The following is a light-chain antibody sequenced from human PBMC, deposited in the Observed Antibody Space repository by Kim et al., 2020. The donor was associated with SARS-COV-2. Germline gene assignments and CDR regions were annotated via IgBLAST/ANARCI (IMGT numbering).Light chain of an antibody. CDR3: NSRHISGNHWV. V-gene: IGLV3-19*01. Sequence: SSELTQDPAVSVALGQTVRITCQGDSLRNYHASWLQQKPGQAPVVVIYGDDHRPSGIPDRFSGSSSGNTASLTITGAQAEDEADYHCNSRHISGNHWVFS. CDR1: SLRNYH. J-gene: IGLJ3*02. CDR2: GDD.